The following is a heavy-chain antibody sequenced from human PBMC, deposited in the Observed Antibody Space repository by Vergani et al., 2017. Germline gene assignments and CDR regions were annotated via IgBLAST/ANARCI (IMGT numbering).Heavy chain of an antibody. D-gene: IGHD3-16*01. J-gene: IGHJ2*01. CDR3: ASGKYYSDSTSHFRGRYFDV. Sequence: QMQLQESGPGLVKASETLSLTCTVSGDSIISRSYYWGWIRKPPGKGLEWIGSIYNSGNGDSSSSLKSRVTISAETSKNQFSLRLTSVTAADTAVYYCASGKYYSDSTSHFRGRYFDVWGRGTLVTVPS. V-gene: IGHV4-39*01. CDR1: GDSIISRSYY. CDR2: IYNSGNG.